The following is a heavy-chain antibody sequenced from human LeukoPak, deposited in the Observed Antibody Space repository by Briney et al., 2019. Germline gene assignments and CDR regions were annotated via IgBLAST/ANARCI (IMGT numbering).Heavy chain of an antibody. Sequence: TGGSLRLSCGASGFTFRNAWMTWVRQPPGKGLDWVGRIKSKTDGGTTDYAAPVKGRFTISRDDSKNTLYLQMNSLKTEDTAVYYCTTRVWDILTGYLWGQGTLVTVSS. CDR3: TTRVWDILTGYL. CDR2: IKSKTDGGTT. V-gene: IGHV3-15*01. CDR1: GFTFRNAW. D-gene: IGHD3-9*01. J-gene: IGHJ4*02.